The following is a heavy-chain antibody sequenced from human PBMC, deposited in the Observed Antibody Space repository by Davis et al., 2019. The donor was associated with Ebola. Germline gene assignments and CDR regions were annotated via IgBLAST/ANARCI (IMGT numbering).Heavy chain of an antibody. CDR3: ARPAKAKQWLVPFDY. V-gene: IGHV1-46*01. CDR2: INPSVGGT. D-gene: IGHD6-19*01. Sequence: ASVKVSCKASGYTFTSYYIHWVRQAPGQGLEWMGIINPSVGGTTYAQKFQGRVTMTRDTSTSTVYMELSSLRSEDTAVYYCARPAKAKQWLVPFDYWGQGTLVTVSS. J-gene: IGHJ4*02. CDR1: GYTFTSYY.